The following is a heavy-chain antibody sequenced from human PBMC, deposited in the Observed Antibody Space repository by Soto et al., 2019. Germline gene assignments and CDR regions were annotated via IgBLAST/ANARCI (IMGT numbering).Heavy chain of an antibody. Sequence: DVQLLESGGGLVQPGGSLTLSCAASRFTFSDFAMSWVRQAQGKGLEWVSAIGGGGADTYYADSVKGRFTISRDNSKNTLYLQMNSLRDEDTAVYYCAKDAVPYNGKWDWFDSWGQGTLVTVSS. J-gene: IGHJ5*01. CDR3: AKDAVPYNGKWDWFDS. CDR2: IGGGGADT. CDR1: RFTFSDFA. V-gene: IGHV3-23*01. D-gene: IGHD1-26*01.